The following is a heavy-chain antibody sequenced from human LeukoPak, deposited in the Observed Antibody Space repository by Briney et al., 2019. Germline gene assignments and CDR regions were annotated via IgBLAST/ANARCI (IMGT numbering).Heavy chain of an antibody. Sequence: PGGSLRLSRPDPEFTVSRNYMNWVRHAPGKGMEWVSVIYSGGSTYYADSVKGRFTISRDNSKNTLYLQMNSLRAEDTAVYYCAGNSRDSSPNCWGQGTLVTVSS. V-gene: IGHV3-66*02. CDR2: IYSGGST. CDR3: AGNSRDSSPNC. CDR1: EFTVSRNY. D-gene: IGHD6-13*01. J-gene: IGHJ4*02.